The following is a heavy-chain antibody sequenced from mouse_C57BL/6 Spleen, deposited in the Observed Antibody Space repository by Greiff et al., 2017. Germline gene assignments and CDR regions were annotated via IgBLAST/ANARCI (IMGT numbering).Heavy chain of an antibody. CDR2: INPNYGTT. Sequence: VQLQQSGPELVKPGASVKISCTASGYSFTDYNMHWVKQSNGKSLEWIGVINPNYGTTRYNQKFKGKATLTVDQSSSTAYMQLNSLTSEDSAVYYGAEYYYGSSYDWYFDVWGTGTTVTVSS. CDR1: GYSFTDYN. CDR3: AEYYYGSSYDWYFDV. D-gene: IGHD1-1*01. V-gene: IGHV1-39*01. J-gene: IGHJ1*03.